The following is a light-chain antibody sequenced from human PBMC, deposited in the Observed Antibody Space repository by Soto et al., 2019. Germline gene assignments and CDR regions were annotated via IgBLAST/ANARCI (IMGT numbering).Light chain of an antibody. Sequence: EIVMTKSPATLTVSPGDRATLSCRASRSVNSNLAWYQQKPGQAPRLLIYGASNRAAGIPARCSGSGSGTDFTLTINSREPEDFSVYYCQQRSNWPPITFGQGTRLEIK. CDR1: RSVNSN. CDR3: QQRSNWPPIT. CDR2: GAS. V-gene: IGKV3-11*01. J-gene: IGKJ5*01.